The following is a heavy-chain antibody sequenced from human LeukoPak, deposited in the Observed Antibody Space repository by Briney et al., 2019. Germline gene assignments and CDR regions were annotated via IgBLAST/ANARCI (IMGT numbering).Heavy chain of an antibody. CDR1: GFTFSSYG. CDR2: IWYDGSNK. CDR3: ARGDPRPPYYFDY. J-gene: IGHJ4*02. V-gene: IGHV3-33*01. Sequence: GGSLRLSCAASGFTFSSYGMHWVRQAPGKGLEGVAVIWYDGSNKYYADSVKGRFTTSRDNSKNTLYLQMNSLRAEDTAVYYCARGDPRPPYYFDYWGQGTLVTVSS.